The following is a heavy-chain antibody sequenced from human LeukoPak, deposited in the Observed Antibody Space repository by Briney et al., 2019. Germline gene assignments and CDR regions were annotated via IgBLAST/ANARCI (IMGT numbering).Heavy chain of an antibody. Sequence: ASVKVPCKTSAYTFTGYYMHWVRQAPGQGLEWMGWINPNSGDTNYAQNFQGRVTMTRDTSITTAYMELSWLRSDDTAVYYCARGDGGNGGIDYWGQGTLVTVSS. V-gene: IGHV1-2*02. CDR1: AYTFTGYY. J-gene: IGHJ4*02. D-gene: IGHD4-23*01. CDR3: ARGDGGNGGIDY. CDR2: INPNSGDT.